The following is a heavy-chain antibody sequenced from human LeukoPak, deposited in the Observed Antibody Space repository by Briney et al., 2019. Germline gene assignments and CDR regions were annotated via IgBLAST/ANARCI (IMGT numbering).Heavy chain of an antibody. CDR3: ARVYRDFWSGYYYYYGMDV. D-gene: IGHD3-3*01. Sequence: ASVKVSCKASGYTFTSYAISWVRQAPGQGLEWMGWISAYNGSTNYAQKLQGRVTMTTDTSTSTAYMELRSLRSDDTAVYYCARVYRDFWSGYYYYYGMDVWGQGTTVTVSS. J-gene: IGHJ6*02. V-gene: IGHV1-18*01. CDR1: GYTFTSYA. CDR2: ISAYNGST.